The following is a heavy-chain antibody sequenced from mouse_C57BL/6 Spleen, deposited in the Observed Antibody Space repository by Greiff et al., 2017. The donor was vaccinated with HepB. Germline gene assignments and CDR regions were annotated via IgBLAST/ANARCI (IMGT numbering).Heavy chain of an antibody. V-gene: IGHV14-1*01. D-gene: IGHD1-1*01. CDR2: IDPEDGDT. CDR3: TIYGSSWDYAMDY. J-gene: IGHJ4*01. Sequence: EVQRVESGAELVRPGASVKLSCTASGFNIKDYYMHWVKQRPEQGLEWIGRIDPEDGDTEYAPKFQGKATMTADTSSNTAYLQLSSLTSEDTAVYYCTIYGSSWDYAMDYWGQGTSVTVSS. CDR1: GFNIKDYY.